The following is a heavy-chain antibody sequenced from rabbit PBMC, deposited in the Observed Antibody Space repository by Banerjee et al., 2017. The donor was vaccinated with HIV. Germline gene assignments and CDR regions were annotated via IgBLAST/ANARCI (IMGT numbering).Heavy chain of an antibody. V-gene: IGHV1S45*01. CDR3: ARDSGGSSDL. CDR1: GFDFSSSYY. J-gene: IGHJ6*01. D-gene: IGHD8-1*01. Sequence: QEQLEESGGDLVKPEGSLTLTCTASGFDFSSSYYMCWVRQAPGKGLEWVACIVAGSDGMTYYASWAKGRFTISKTSSTTVTLQMTSLTAADTATYFCARDSGGSSDLWGPGTLVTVS. CDR2: IVAGSDGMT.